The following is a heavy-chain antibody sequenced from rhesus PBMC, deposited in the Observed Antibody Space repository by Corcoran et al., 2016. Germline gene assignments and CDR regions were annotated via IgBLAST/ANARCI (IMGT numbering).Heavy chain of an antibody. Sequence: QVQLQESGPGLVKPSETLSLTCAVPGGAIRDYYYSVWNRTPPGKGRGWIGNIYGNSASTSYNPSLKSRVTISKDTSKNQFFLKLSSVTAADTAVYYCARDQGYSGIPYYFDYWGQGVLVTVSS. V-gene: IGHV4S9*01. CDR3: ARDQGYSGIPYYFDY. J-gene: IGHJ4*01. D-gene: IGHD6-25*01. CDR1: GGAIRDYYY. CDR2: IYGNSAST.